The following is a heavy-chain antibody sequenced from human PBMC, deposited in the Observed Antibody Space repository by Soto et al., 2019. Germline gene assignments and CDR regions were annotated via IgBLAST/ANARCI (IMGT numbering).Heavy chain of an antibody. CDR1: GGSISSSKW. V-gene: IGHV4-4*02. D-gene: IGHD6-6*01. CDR3: ASQDYSCSTDASFLVNGYFDL. CDR2: IYHRGSP. J-gene: IGHJ2*01. Sequence: PSETLSLTCGVSGGSISSSKWWPWVRQPPGKGPEGIGEIYHRGSPNYNPSLTSRVTISLDKSNNQFSLTLTSVTAADTAVYYCASQDYSCSTDASFLVNGYFDLWGRGILVTVSS.